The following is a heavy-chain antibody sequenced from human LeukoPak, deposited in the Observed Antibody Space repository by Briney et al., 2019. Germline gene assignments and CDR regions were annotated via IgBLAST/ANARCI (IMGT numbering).Heavy chain of an antibody. J-gene: IGHJ4*02. V-gene: IGHV3-48*03. CDR3: ARGHTAVTRHFDF. CDR1: GFTFSSYE. Sequence: PGGSLRLSCAASGFTFSSYEMNWVRQAPGKGLEWVSYISSSGSTIYYADSVKGRFTISRDGAKNLLYLDMNSLRAEDTAVYYCARGHTAVTRHFDFWGQGTLVTVSS. D-gene: IGHD4-17*01. CDR2: ISSSGSTI.